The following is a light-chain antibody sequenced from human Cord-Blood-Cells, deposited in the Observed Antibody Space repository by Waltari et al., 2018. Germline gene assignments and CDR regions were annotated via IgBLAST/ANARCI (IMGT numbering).Light chain of an antibody. CDR2: DAS. J-gene: IGKJ4*01. V-gene: IGKV3-11*01. Sequence: DIVLTQSPATLSLSTGERATLSCRASQGVSSYLAWYQQKPGQAPRLLIYDASNRATGIPARFSGSGSGTDFTLTISSLEPEDFAVYYCQQRSNLLTFGGGTKVEIK. CDR3: QQRSNLLT. CDR1: QGVSSY.